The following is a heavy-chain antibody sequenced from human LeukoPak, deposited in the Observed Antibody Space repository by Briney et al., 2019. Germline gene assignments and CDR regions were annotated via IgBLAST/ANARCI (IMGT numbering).Heavy chain of an antibody. D-gene: IGHD6-25*01. V-gene: IGHV1-8*01. CDR3: ARKSSSGSGWNAFDI. Sequence: ASVKVSCKASGDTFTSYDINWVRQATGQGLGLEWMGWMNPNSGNTGYAQKFQGRVTMTRNTSISTAYMELSSLRSEDTAVYYCARKSSSGSGWNAFDIWGQGTMVTVSS. CDR1: GDTFTSYD. J-gene: IGHJ3*02. CDR2: MNPNSGNT.